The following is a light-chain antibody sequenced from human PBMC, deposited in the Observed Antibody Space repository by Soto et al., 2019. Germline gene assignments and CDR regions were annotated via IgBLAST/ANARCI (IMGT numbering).Light chain of an antibody. Sequence: AIQMTQSPSSLSASVGDRVTITCRASQDIRNELGWYQKKPGKAPKALIYGVSSLQSGVPSRFSGSGSGTVFTLTIISLQPEDFATYYCLQDHNYPRTFGQGTKVEIK. V-gene: IGKV1-6*01. CDR2: GVS. J-gene: IGKJ1*01. CDR1: QDIRNE. CDR3: LQDHNYPRT.